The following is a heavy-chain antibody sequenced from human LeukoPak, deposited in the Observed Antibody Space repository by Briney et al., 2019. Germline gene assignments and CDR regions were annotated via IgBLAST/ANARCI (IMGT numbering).Heavy chain of an antibody. CDR1: GGSFSGYY. CDR3: ARDSSVAGTWDY. Sequence: SETLSLTCAVYGGSFSGYYWSWIRQPPGKGLEWIGEINHSGSTNYNPSLKSRVTISVDTSKNQFSLKLSSVTAADTAVYYCARDSSVAGTWDYWGQGTLVTVSS. D-gene: IGHD6-19*01. J-gene: IGHJ4*02. V-gene: IGHV4-34*01. CDR2: INHSGST.